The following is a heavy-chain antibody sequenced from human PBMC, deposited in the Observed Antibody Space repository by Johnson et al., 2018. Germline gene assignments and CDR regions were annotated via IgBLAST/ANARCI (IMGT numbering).Heavy chain of an antibody. D-gene: IGHD6-19*01. CDR2: FSGSGGST. Sequence: EVQLLESGGGLVQPGGSLRLSCAASGFTFSSFAMSWVRQAPGKGLEWVSAFSGSGGSTYYADSVKGRFTISRDNAKNSLYLQMNSLRGEDTAVYYCARGHHLIAVAGRGYYYYYMDVWGKGTTVTVSS. CDR1: GFTFSSFA. V-gene: IGHV3-23*01. J-gene: IGHJ6*03. CDR3: ARGHHLIAVAGRGYYYYYMDV.